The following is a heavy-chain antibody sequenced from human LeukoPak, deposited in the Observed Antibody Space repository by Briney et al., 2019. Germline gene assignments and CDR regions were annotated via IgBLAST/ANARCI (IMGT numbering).Heavy chain of an antibody. CDR2: IYYSGST. CDR1: GGSISSYY. CDR3: ARGQLWFDY. J-gene: IGHJ4*02. V-gene: IGHV4-59*01. D-gene: IGHD5-18*01. Sequence: TLSLTCTVSGGSISSYYWSWIRQPPGKGLEWIGYIYYSGSTNYNPSLKSRVTISVDTSKNQFSLKLSSVTAADTAVYYCARGQLWFDYWGLGTLVTVSS.